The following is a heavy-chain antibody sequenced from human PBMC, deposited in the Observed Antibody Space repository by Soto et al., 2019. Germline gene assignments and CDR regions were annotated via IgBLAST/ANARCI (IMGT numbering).Heavy chain of an antibody. Sequence: QVQLQQWGAGLLKPSETLSLTCAVYGGSFSGYYWSWIRQPPGKGLEWMGEINHNGCTNHNPSLTSRVTISVDPSKNQVSLKLSSVTAAGTAVYYCARKRWSPRTFWFDPWGQGTLVTVSS. CDR1: GGSFSGYY. D-gene: IGHD2-15*01. CDR3: ARKRWSPRTFWFDP. CDR2: INHNGCT. J-gene: IGHJ5*02. V-gene: IGHV4-34*01.